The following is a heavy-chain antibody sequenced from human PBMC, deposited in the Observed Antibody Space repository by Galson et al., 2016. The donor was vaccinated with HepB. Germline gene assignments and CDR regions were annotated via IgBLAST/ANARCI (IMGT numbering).Heavy chain of an antibody. CDR2: INTDGSST. CDR1: GFTFSSHW. J-gene: IGHJ4*02. Sequence: SLRLSCAASGFTFSSHWMHWVRQAPGKGLVWVSRINTDGSSTSYADSVKGRFTIPRDNAKNTLYLQMNSLRDEDTAVYYCAREIPSRGKSDYWGQGTLVTVSS. D-gene: IGHD3-10*01. CDR3: AREIPSRGKSDY. V-gene: IGHV3-74*01.